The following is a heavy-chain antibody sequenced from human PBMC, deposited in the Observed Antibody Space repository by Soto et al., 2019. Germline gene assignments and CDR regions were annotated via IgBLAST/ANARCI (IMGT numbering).Heavy chain of an antibody. V-gene: IGHV3-74*01. CDR1: GFTFSNYW. D-gene: IGHD3-16*01. J-gene: IGHJ5*02. Sequence: EVQLVESGGGLVQPGGSLRLSCAASGFTFSNYWMHWVRQGPGQGLMWVSRINTDGSRTTYADSVKGRFAIFRDNVKNTVYLQVNSLRVEDTAVYYCARVKLGSYDWFDPWGQGTLVTVSS. CDR3: ARVKLGSYDWFDP. CDR2: INTDGSRT.